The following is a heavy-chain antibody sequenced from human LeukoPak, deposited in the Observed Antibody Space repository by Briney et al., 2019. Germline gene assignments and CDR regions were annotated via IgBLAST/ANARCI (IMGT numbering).Heavy chain of an antibody. CDR2: IYHSGST. Sequence: SETLSLTCTVSGYSISSGYYWGWIRQPPGKGLEWIGSIYHSGSTYYNPSLKSRVTISVDTSKNQFSLKLSSVTAADTAVYYCARGLPGDWFDPWGQGTLVTVSS. CDR3: ARGLPGDWFDP. J-gene: IGHJ5*02. D-gene: IGHD2-2*01. V-gene: IGHV4-38-2*02. CDR1: GYSISSGYY.